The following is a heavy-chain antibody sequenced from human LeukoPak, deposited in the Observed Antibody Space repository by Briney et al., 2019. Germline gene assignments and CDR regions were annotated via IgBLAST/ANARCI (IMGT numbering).Heavy chain of an antibody. J-gene: IGHJ6*02. Sequence: PSETLSLTCTVSGGSISSYYWSRIRQPPGKGPEWIGYIYYTGTTNYNPSLKSRVTISVDTSTNQFSLKLNSVTAADTAVYYCAREDPQTKVPEGMDVWGQGTTVTVSS. D-gene: IGHD4/OR15-4a*01. CDR2: IYYTGTT. CDR3: AREDPQTKVPEGMDV. V-gene: IGHV4-59*01. CDR1: GGSISSYY.